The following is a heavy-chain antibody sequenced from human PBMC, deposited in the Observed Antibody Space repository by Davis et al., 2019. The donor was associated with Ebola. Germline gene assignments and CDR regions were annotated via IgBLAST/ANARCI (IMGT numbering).Heavy chain of an antibody. CDR3: ARDGSSWANYYYYYGMDV. V-gene: IGHV4-34*08. Sequence: GSLRLSCAASGFTFSSYSMSWIRQPPGKGLEWIGEINHSGSTNYNPSLKSRVTISVDTSKNQFSLKLSSVTAADTAVYYCARDGSSWANYYYYYGMDVWGQGTTVTVSS. J-gene: IGHJ6*02. CDR1: GFTFSSYS. CDR2: INHSGST. D-gene: IGHD7-27*01.